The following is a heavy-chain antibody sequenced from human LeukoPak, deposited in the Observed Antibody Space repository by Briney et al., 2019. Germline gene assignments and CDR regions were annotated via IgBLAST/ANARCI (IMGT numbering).Heavy chain of an antibody. CDR3: ARDLSLSLVRGIIISGLDP. V-gene: IGHV4-61*08. CDR1: GGSISGDYY. Sequence: NSSETLTLTCTVSGGSISGDYYWTRLRHPPGQGLEWIGFIHYGGSTNYNPSLKRRLTISVDTSKNQFSLKLTSLTAADTAVYYCARDLSLSLVRGIIISGLDPWGQGTLVTVSS. J-gene: IGHJ5*02. D-gene: IGHD3-10*01. CDR2: IHYGGST.